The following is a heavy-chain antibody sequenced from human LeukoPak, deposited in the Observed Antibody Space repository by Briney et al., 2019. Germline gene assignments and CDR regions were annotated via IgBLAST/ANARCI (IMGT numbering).Heavy chain of an antibody. CDR3: ARDGYCSGGSCHWGYFDY. D-gene: IGHD2-15*01. CDR2: IIPIFGTA. J-gene: IGHJ4*02. CDR1: GGTFSSYA. V-gene: IGHV1-69*05. Sequence: SVKVSCKASGGTFSSYAISWVRQAPGQGLEWMGRIIPIFGTANSAQKFQGRVTITTDESTSTAYMELSSLRSEDTAVYYCARDGYCSGGSCHWGYFDYWGQGTLVTVSS.